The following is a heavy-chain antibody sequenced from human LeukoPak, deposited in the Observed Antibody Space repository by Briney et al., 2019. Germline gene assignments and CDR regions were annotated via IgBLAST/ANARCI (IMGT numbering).Heavy chain of an antibody. V-gene: IGHV4-34*01. Sequence: SETLSLTCAVYGGSFSGYYWSWIRQPPGKGLEWIGEINHSGSTNYNPSLKSRVTISVDTSKNQFSLKLSSVTAADTAVYYCARQILTGYSSFDYWGQGTLVTVSS. D-gene: IGHD3-9*01. CDR2: INHSGST. CDR3: ARQILTGYSSFDY. CDR1: GGSFSGYY. J-gene: IGHJ4*02.